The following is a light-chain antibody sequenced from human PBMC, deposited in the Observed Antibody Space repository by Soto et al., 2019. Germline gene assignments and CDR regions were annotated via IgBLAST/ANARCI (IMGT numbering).Light chain of an antibody. V-gene: IGKV3-20*01. CDR2: GAS. CDR1: QSVSSSY. J-gene: IGKJ1*01. Sequence: EIVLTQSPGTLSLSPGERATLSCRASQSVSSSYLAWYQQKPGQAPRLLIYGASSRATGIPDRFSGSGSGTDFTLTISRLEPEDFGVYYCQQYGSSPPVWTFGQGTKVEIK. CDR3: QQYGSSPPVWT.